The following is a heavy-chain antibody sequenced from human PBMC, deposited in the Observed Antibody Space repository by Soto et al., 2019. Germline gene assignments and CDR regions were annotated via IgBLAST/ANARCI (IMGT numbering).Heavy chain of an antibody. V-gene: IGHV1-18*01. Sequence: RASVKVSCKASGYTFTSYGISWVRQAPGQGLEWMGWISAYNGNTNYAQKLQGRVTMTTDTSTSTAYMELRSLRSDDTAVYYCARDVRYYDSSGDEAYFQHWGQGTLVTVSS. D-gene: IGHD3-22*01. J-gene: IGHJ1*01. CDR3: ARDVRYYDSSGDEAYFQH. CDR2: ISAYNGNT. CDR1: GYTFTSYG.